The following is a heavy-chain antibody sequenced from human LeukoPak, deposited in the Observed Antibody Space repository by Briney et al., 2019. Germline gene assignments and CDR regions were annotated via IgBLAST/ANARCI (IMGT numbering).Heavy chain of an antibody. Sequence: ASVKVSCKASGYTFTSYGISWVRQAPGQGLEWMGWISAYNGNTNYAQKLQGRVTMTTDTSTSTAYMELRSLRSVDTAVYYCARGRIAVAGTKNFFDYWGQGTLVTVSS. CDR2: ISAYNGNT. V-gene: IGHV1-18*01. D-gene: IGHD6-19*01. J-gene: IGHJ4*02. CDR1: GYTFTSYG. CDR3: ARGRIAVAGTKNFFDY.